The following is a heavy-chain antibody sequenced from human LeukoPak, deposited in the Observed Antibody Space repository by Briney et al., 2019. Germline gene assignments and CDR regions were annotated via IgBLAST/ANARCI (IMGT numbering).Heavy chain of an antibody. CDR2: ISSSSSYI. D-gene: IGHD4-17*01. Sequence: GGSLRLSCAASGFTFSSYSMNWVRQAPGKGLEWVSSISSSSSYIYYADSVKGRFTISRDNAENSLYLQMNSLRAEDTAVYYCARGTIDYGEYFGMDVWGQGTTVTVSS. CDR3: ARGTIDYGEYFGMDV. CDR1: GFTFSSYS. V-gene: IGHV3-21*01. J-gene: IGHJ6*02.